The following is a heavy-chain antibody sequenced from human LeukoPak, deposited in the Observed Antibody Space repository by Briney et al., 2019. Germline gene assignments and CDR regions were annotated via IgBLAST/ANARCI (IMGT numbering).Heavy chain of an antibody. CDR1: GFTFSSYG. Sequence: GGSLRLSCAASGFTFSSYGMHWVRQAPGKGLEWVAVIWYDGSNKYYADSVKGRFTISRDNSKNTLYLQMNSLRAEDTAVYYCAREGWDVATFSSGGYYFDYWGQGTLVTVSS. V-gene: IGHV3-33*01. CDR3: AREGWDVATFSSGGYYFDY. CDR2: IWYDGSNK. J-gene: IGHJ4*02. D-gene: IGHD5-12*01.